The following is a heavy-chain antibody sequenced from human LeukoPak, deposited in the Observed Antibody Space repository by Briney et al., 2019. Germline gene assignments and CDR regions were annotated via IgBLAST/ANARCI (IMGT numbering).Heavy chain of an antibody. CDR3: ARTRRDGYTRYYFDY. V-gene: IGHV1-18*01. Sequence: ASVRVSCKASGYTFTSYGISWVRQAPGQGLEWMGWISAYNGNTNYAQKLQGRVTMTTDTSTSTAYMELRSLRSDDTAVYYCARTRRDGYTRYYFDYWGQGTLVTVSS. J-gene: IGHJ4*02. D-gene: IGHD5-24*01. CDR1: GYTFTSYG. CDR2: ISAYNGNT.